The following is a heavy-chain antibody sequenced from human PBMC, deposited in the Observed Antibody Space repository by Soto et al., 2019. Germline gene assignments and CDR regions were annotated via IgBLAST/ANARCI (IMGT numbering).Heavy chain of an antibody. V-gene: IGHV4-34*01. J-gene: IGHJ6*02. Sequence: PSETLSLTCAVYGGSFSGYYCSWIRQPPGKGLEWIGEINHSGSTNYNPSLKSRVTISVDTSKNQFSLKLSSVTAADTAVYYCARGSFGAGTTFYYCGMDVWGQGTTVTVS. CDR3: ARGSFGAGTTFYYCGMDV. D-gene: IGHD1-7*01. CDR2: INHSGST. CDR1: GGSFSGYY.